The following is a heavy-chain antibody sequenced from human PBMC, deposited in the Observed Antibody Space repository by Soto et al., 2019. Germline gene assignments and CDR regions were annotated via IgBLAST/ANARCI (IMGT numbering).Heavy chain of an antibody. Sequence: QVQLQESGPGLMKPSGTLSLTCAVSGGSITSNWWSWVRQPPGKGLGGIAEIFHTGSANYNPSLMGRLTISMDKSRSHLSLTLNSVTAADTAVYYCARHIAVSGTRGFDHWGQGTLVTVSS. J-gene: IGHJ4*02. CDR3: ARHIAVSGTRGFDH. CDR1: GGSITSNW. V-gene: IGHV4-4*02. CDR2: IFHTGSA. D-gene: IGHD2-21*01.